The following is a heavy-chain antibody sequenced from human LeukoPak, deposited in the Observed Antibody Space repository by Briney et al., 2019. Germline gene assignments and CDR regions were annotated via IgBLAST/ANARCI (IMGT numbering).Heavy chain of an antibody. CDR1: GGTFSRYA. D-gene: IGHD4-23*01. CDR3: ARVGGNPPYYYYYMDV. J-gene: IGHJ6*03. CDR2: IIPIFGTA. V-gene: IGHV1-69*05. Sequence: SVTVSCKASGGTFSRYAISWVRQAPGQGLEWMGGIIPIFGTANYAQKFQGRVTISTDESTSTAYMELSSLRSEDTAVYYCARVGGNPPYYYYYMDVWGKGTTVTVSS.